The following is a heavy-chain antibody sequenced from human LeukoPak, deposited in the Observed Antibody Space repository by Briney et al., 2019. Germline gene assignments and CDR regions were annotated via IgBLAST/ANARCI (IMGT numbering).Heavy chain of an antibody. Sequence: SETLSLTXTVSGGSISSGSYHWSWIRQPAGRGLEGIRRSYTTGTTNYNPSLKSRVIMSVATSKNQFSLKLSSVTAADTAVYYCARVNFHGSGTYYYDYWGQGTLVTVSS. CDR1: GGSISSGSYH. CDR2: SYTTGTT. J-gene: IGHJ4*02. CDR3: ARVNFHGSGTYYYDY. D-gene: IGHD3-10*01. V-gene: IGHV4-61*02.